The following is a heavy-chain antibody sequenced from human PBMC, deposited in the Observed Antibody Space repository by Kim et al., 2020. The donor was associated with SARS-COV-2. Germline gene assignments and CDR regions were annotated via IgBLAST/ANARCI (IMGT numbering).Heavy chain of an antibody. D-gene: IGHD6-13*01. CDR3: ARQRSSRCNPDYYYGMDV. J-gene: IGHJ6*02. V-gene: IGHV4-39*01. CDR1: GGSISSSSYY. Sequence: SETLSLTCTVSGGSISSSSYYWGWIRQPPGKGLEWIGSIYSSGSTYYNPSLKSRVIISVDTSKNQFSLKLTSMTAADTAVYYCARQRSSRCNPDYYYGMDVWGQGTTVTVSS. CDR2: IYSSGST.